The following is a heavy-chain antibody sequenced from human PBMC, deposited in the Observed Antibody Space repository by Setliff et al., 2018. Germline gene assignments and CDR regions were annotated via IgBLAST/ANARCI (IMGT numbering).Heavy chain of an antibody. Sequence: PSETLSLTCAVYGGSFSGYYWSWLRQPPGKGLEWIGEINHSGSTNYNPSLKSRVTISVDTSKNQFSLKLSSVTAADTAVYYCARDRQYCSSPTCYSSYFYYYGMDVWGQGTTVTVSS. J-gene: IGHJ6*02. CDR3: ARDRQYCSSPTCYSSYFYYYGMDV. D-gene: IGHD2-2*02. V-gene: IGHV4-34*01. CDR1: GGSFSGYY. CDR2: INHSGST.